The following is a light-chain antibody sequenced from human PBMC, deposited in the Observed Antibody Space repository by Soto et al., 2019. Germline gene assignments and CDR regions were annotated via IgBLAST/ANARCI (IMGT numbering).Light chain of an antibody. CDR2: AAS. V-gene: IGKV1-5*01. J-gene: IGKJ4*01. CDR3: QQLNSYPRT. Sequence: DIQMTQSPSTLSASIGERVTITCRASQTVSNWLAWYQQKPGKAPKLLIYAASTLQSGVPSRFSGSGSGTEFTLTISSLQPEDFATYYCQQLNSYPRTFGGGTKVDIK. CDR1: QTVSNW.